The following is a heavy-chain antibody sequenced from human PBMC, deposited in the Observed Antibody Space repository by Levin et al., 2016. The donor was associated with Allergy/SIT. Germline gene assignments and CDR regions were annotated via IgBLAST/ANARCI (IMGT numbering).Heavy chain of an antibody. Sequence: ASVKVSCKASGFLFNSYGITWVRQAPGQGLEWMGWVTAYNGNTDYAQKLQDRVTMTTDKSTRTAYMEMRNLRYDDTAIYYCARGPRCVNGVCVYYFDHWGQGTLVTVSS. CDR1: GFLFNSYG. CDR2: VTAYNGNT. CDR3: ARGPRCVNGVCVYYFDH. J-gene: IGHJ4*02. D-gene: IGHD2-8*01. V-gene: IGHV1-18*01.